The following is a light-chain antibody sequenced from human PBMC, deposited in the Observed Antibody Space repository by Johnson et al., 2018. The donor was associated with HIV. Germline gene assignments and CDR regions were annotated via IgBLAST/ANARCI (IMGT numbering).Light chain of an antibody. CDR3: GTWDSSLNGSV. J-gene: IGLJ1*01. V-gene: IGLV1-51*02. CDR1: NSDIGNNY. CDR2: ENN. Sequence: QSVLTQPPSVSAAPGQKVTISCSGSNSDIGNNYVSWYQQLPGTAPKLLIYENNRRPSGTPDRFSGSKSGTSATLGITGLQTGDEADYYCGTWDSSLNGSVFGSGTKVTVL.